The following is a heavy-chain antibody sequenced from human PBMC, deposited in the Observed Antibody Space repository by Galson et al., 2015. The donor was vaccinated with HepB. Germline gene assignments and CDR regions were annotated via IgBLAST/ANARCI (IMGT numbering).Heavy chain of an antibody. D-gene: IGHD3-16*01. J-gene: IGHJ5*01. Sequence: SLRLSCAASGFAFDSHAMSWVRQAPGRGLEWISGITGKGDSTFYADSVKGRLTVSRGNSNNMLYLQINSLRAEDAGLYFCAKGYGLFDSWGQGILVTVSS. CDR3: AKGYGLFDS. CDR2: ITGKGDST. CDR1: GFAFDSHA. V-gene: IGHV3-23*01.